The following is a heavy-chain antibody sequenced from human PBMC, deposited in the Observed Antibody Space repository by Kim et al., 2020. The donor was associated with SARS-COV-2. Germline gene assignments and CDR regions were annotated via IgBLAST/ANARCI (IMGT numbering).Heavy chain of an antibody. V-gene: IGHV4-59*01. D-gene: IGHD3-10*01. CDR2: IYYSGST. CDR3: ARVGSGSYYSVSWFDP. CDR1: GGSISSYY. J-gene: IGHJ5*02. Sequence: SETLSLTCTVSGGSISSYYWSWIRQPPGKGLEWIGYIYYSGSTNYNPSLKSRVTISVDTSKNQFSLKLSSVTAADTAVYYCARVGSGSYYSVSWFDPWGQGTLVTVSS.